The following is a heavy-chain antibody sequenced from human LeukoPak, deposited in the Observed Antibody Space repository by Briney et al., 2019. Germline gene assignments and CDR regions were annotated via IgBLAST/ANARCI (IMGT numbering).Heavy chain of an antibody. CDR2: ISGSGGST. J-gene: IGHJ4*02. CDR3: AKQGDYDYVWGSYRPHHFDY. D-gene: IGHD3-16*02. CDR1: GFTFSSYA. Sequence: PTGGSLRLSCAASGFTFSSYAMSWVRQAPGKGLEWVSAISGSGGSTYYADSVKGRFTISRDNSKNTLYLQMNSLRAEDTAVYYCAKQGDYDYVWGSYRPHHFDYWGQGTLVTVSS. V-gene: IGHV3-23*01.